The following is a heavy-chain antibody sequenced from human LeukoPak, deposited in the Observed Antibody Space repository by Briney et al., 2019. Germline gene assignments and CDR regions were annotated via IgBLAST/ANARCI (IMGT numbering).Heavy chain of an antibody. CDR3: ASSGFGSRDAFDI. D-gene: IGHD1-26*01. V-gene: IGHV4-34*01. Sequence: KPSETLSLTCAVYGGSFSGYYWSWIRQPPGKGLEWIGEINHSGSTNYNPSLKSRVTISVDTSKNQFSLKLSSVTAADTAVYYCASSGFGSRDAFDIWGQGTMVTVSS. CDR2: INHSGST. J-gene: IGHJ3*02. CDR1: GGSFSGYY.